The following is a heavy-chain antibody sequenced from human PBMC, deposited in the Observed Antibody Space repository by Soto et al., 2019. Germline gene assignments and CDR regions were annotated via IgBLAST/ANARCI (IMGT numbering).Heavy chain of an antibody. CDR2: ISSSGSST. V-gene: IGHV3-48*03. Sequence: EVQLVESGGGLVQPGGSLRISCAASGFSFSSYEMNWVRQAPGKGPVWLAYISSSGSSTYYADSAKGRFTISRDNIKNSLFLQLHSLRVEDTGIYYCARGGLRSWGQGTPVTVSS. J-gene: IGHJ4*02. CDR3: ARGGLRS. D-gene: IGHD3-10*01. CDR1: GFSFSSYE.